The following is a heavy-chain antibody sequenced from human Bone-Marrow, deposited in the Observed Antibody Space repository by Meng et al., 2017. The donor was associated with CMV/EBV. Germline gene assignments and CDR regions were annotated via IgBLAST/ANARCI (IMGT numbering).Heavy chain of an antibody. CDR3: ARYCSSTSCSDAFAI. J-gene: IGHJ3*02. Sequence: SETLSLTCFVSGDSISSGNYYWSWIRQPPGKGLEWIGEINHSGSTNYNPSLKSRVTISVDTSKNQFSLKPSSVTAADTAVYYCARYCSSTSCSDAFAIWGQGTMVPVSS. CDR2: INHSGST. CDR1: GDSISSGNYY. D-gene: IGHD2-2*01. V-gene: IGHV4-39*07.